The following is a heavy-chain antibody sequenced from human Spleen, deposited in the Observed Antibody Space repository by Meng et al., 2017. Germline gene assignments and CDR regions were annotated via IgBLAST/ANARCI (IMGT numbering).Heavy chain of an antibody. D-gene: IGHD4-17*01. V-gene: IGHV4-34*01. CDR3: ARDSPKDYGDPEYFQH. CDR1: GGSFSDYI. Sequence: VQQQQWGAELLKPPVPLSLTCFVLGGSFSDYIGSWTRPPPGKGLGGIGEINLSGSTNYNPSLESRATISVDTSQNQFSLKLSSVTAADTAVYYCARDSPKDYGDPEYFQHWGQGTLVTVSS. CDR2: INLSGST. J-gene: IGHJ1*01.